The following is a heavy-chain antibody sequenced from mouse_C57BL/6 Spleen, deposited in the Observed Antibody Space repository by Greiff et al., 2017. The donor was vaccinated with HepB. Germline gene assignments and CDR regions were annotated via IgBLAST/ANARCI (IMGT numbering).Heavy chain of an antibody. CDR2: ISDGGSYT. CDR3: ASYGYDDDAVAY. V-gene: IGHV5-4*01. Sequence: EVQLVESGGGLVKPGGSLKLSCAASGFTFSSYAMSWVRQTPEKRLEWVATISDGGSYTYYPDNVKGRFTISRDNAKNNLYLQMSHMRSEDTAVYYCASYGYDDDAVAYWGQGTLVTVSA. D-gene: IGHD2-4*01. CDR1: GFTFSSYA. J-gene: IGHJ3*01.